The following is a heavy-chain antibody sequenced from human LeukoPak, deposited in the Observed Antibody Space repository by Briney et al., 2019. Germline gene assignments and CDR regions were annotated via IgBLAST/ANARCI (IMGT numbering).Heavy chain of an antibody. D-gene: IGHD1-26*01. Sequence: GESLKISCKGSGYSFTNYWIGWVRQMPGKGLEWMGIIDPGDSDTRYSPSFQGQVTISADKSISTAYLQWSSLKASDTAMYFCARHSGTHLTFFDYWGRGTLVTVSS. CDR1: GYSFTNYW. J-gene: IGHJ4*02. CDR2: IDPGDSDT. V-gene: IGHV5-51*01. CDR3: ARHSGTHLTFFDY.